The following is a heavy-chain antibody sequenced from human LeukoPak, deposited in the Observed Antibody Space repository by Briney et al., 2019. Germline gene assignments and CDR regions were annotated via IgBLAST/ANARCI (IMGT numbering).Heavy chain of an antibody. CDR2: IYHSGST. D-gene: IGHD6-19*01. V-gene: IGHV4-30-2*01. Sequence: PSETLSLTCTVSGGSVSSAGYYWSWIRQPPGKGLEWIGYIYHSGSTYYNPSLKSRVTISVDRSKNQFSLKLSSVTAADTAVYYCARAISKTVAGYYYGMDVWGQGTTVTVSS. CDR1: GGSVSSAGYY. CDR3: ARAISKTVAGYYYGMDV. J-gene: IGHJ6*02.